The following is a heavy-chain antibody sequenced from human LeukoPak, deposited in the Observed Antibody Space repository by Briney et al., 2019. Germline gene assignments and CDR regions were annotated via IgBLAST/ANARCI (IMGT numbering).Heavy chain of an antibody. J-gene: IGHJ4*02. CDR2: IWYDGSQK. D-gene: IGHD7-27*01. V-gene: IGHV3-33*06. Sequence: PGGSLLLSCAASGITFSTSGMHWVRQAPGKGLEWVAVIWYDGSQKYYADSVKGRFTISRDNSKDTLFLQMNSLTLEDTAVYYCAKDTGHLILGDYWGQGTLVIVSS. CDR3: AKDTGHLILGDY. CDR1: GITFSTSG.